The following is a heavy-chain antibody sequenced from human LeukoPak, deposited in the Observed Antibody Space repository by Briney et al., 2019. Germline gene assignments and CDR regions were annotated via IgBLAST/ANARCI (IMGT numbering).Heavy chain of an antibody. D-gene: IGHD2-15*01. CDR3: ARCVGYCSGGSCYSQLTWFDP. J-gene: IGHJ5*02. CDR1: GFTFSSYS. Sequence: GGSLRLSCAASGFTFSSYSMNWVRQAPGKGLEWVSYISSSSSTIYYADSVKGRFTISRDNAKNSLYLQMNSLRAEDTAGYYCARCVGYCSGGSCYSQLTWFDPWGQGTLVTVSS. V-gene: IGHV3-48*01. CDR2: ISSSSSTI.